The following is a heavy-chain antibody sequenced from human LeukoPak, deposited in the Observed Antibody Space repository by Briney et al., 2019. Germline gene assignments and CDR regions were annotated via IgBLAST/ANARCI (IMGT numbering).Heavy chain of an antibody. V-gene: IGHV3-74*01. J-gene: IGHJ3*02. CDR1: GFTFSDFW. D-gene: IGHD5/OR15-5a*01. CDR3: ARARGAASVSIWGLSAFDI. Sequence: GGSLRLSCAASGFTFSDFWMHWVRQAPGKGLVWVSRINSGGTVTNYADSVKGRLTISRDNAKNTLYLQMNSLRAEDTAVYYCARARGAASVSIWGLSAFDIWGQGTMVTVSS. CDR2: INSGGTVT.